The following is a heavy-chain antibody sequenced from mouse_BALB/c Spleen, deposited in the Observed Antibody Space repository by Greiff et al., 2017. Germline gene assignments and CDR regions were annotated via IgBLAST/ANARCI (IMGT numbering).Heavy chain of an antibody. CDR2: ISSGGSYT. Sequence: EVKLEESGGGLVKPGGSLKLSCAASGFTFSSYAMSWVRQTPEKRLEWVATISSGGSYTYYPDSVKGRFTISRDNAKNTLYLQMSSLRSEDTAMYYCARLDYDYDDFAYWGQGTLVTVSA. V-gene: IGHV5-9-3*01. J-gene: IGHJ3*01. D-gene: IGHD2-4*01. CDR3: ARLDYDYDDFAY. CDR1: GFTFSSYA.